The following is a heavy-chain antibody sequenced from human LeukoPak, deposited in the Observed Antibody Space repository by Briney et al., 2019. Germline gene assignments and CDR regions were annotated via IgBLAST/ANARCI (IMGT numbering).Heavy chain of an antibody. J-gene: IGHJ3*01. CDR2: VSTYNGKT. V-gene: IGHV1-18*01. CDR3: ARDQSGHPLEDAVEV. Sequence: GASVKVSCKASGYIFSNYAVSWVRQAPGHGLEWMGWVSTYNGKTNYAQKFQDRVTMTTDTSTRIVYMDLRSLRSDDTAMYYCARDQSGHPLEDAVEVWGQGTMVIVSS. D-gene: IGHD1-26*01. CDR1: GYIFSNYA.